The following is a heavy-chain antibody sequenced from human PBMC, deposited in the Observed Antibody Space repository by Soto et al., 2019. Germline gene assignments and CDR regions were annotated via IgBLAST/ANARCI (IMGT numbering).Heavy chain of an antibody. CDR3: ARGSSSSWDKPEGFCDY. CDR1: GGTFSSYT. J-gene: IGHJ4*02. V-gene: IGHV1-69*02. CDR2: IIPILGIA. D-gene: IGHD6-13*01. Sequence: QVQLVQSGAEVKKPGSSVKVSCKASGGTFSSYTISWVRQAPGQGLEWMGRIIPILGIANYAQKFHGRVTITADKSTSTAYMELSSLRSEDTAVYYCARGSSSSWDKPEGFCDYWGQGTLVTVSS.